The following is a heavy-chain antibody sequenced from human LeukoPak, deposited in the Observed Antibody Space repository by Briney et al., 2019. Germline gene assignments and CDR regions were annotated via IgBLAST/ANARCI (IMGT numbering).Heavy chain of an antibody. CDR3: AKRGVVIRVILVGFHKEAYYFDS. CDR2: ISDSGGST. Sequence: GGSLRLSCAVSGVTLSNYGVSWVRQAPGKGLEWVAGISDSGGSTNYADSVKGRFTISRDNPKNTLYLQMNSLRAEDTAVYFCAKRGVVIRVILVGFHKEAYYFDSWGQGALVTVSS. V-gene: IGHV3-23*01. CDR1: GVTLSNYG. J-gene: IGHJ4*02. D-gene: IGHD3-22*01.